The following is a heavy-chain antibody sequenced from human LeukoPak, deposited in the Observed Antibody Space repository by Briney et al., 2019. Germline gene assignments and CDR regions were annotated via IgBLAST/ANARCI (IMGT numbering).Heavy chain of an antibody. D-gene: IGHD6-13*01. CDR3: ARGEAYSSSGLDY. CDR2: YYCSRSS. Sequence: SETLSLTCTVPGDSISSGGYYWSWIRQHPGSGLGCIVYYYCSRSSYYDPSLKSRVTITVDTTKTQFSLKLSSVTAAAAVVYYCARGEAYSSSGLDYWGQGTLVAVSS. V-gene: IGHV4-31*03. J-gene: IGHJ4*02. CDR1: GDSISSGGYY.